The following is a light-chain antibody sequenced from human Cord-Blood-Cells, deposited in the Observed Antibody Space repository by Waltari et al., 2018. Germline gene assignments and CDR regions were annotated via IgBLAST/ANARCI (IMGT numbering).Light chain of an antibody. CDR1: SSDVGSYNL. Sequence: QSALTQPASVSGSPGQSINISCTGTSSDVGSYNLVSWYQQHPGKAPELMIYGGSKRPSGVSNRFSGSKSGNTASLTISGLHAEYEADYYCCSYAGSWVCGGGTKLTVL. J-gene: IGLJ3*02. CDR3: CSYAGSWV. V-gene: IGLV2-23*01. CDR2: GGS.